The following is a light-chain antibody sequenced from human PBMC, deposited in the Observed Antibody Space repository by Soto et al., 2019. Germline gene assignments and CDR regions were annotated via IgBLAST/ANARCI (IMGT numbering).Light chain of an antibody. CDR2: WAS. J-gene: IGKJ1*01. CDR1: QSILYSSNNKNY. V-gene: IGKV4-1*01. CDR3: HQYYSTPWT. Sequence: DIVMTQSQDSLAVSLGERSTINSKSSQSILYSSNNKNYLAWYQQKPGQPPKLLIYWASTRESGVPDRFSGSGSATDFTLTISSLQAEDVAVYYCHQYYSTPWTFGQGTKVAIK.